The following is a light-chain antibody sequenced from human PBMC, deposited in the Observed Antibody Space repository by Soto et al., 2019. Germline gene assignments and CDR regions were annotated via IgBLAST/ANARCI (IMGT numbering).Light chain of an antibody. CDR1: QSVSSS. CDR3: QQRSDWPPSLT. J-gene: IGKJ4*01. CDR2: ATS. Sequence: EIVLTQSPATLSLSPGERATLSCRASQSVSSSLARYQHKPGQAPRLLIYATSHRATDIPTRFSGSGSETDFTLTISSLEPEDFAVYYCQQRSDWPPSLTFGGGTKVEIK. V-gene: IGKV3-11*01.